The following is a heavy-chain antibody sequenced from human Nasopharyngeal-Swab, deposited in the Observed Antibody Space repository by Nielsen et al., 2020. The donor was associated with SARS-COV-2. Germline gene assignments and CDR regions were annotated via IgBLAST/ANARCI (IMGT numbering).Heavy chain of an antibody. V-gene: IGHV3-21*01. CDR3: ARGRSSSGYYYYYGMDV. Sequence: GESLKISCAASGFTFSSYSMNWVRQAPGKGLEWVSSISSSSSYIYYADSVKGRFTISRDNAKNSLYLQMNSLRAEDTAVYYCARGRSSSGYYYYYGMDVWGQGTTVTVSS. D-gene: IGHD3-22*01. CDR2: ISSSSSYI. J-gene: IGHJ6*02. CDR1: GFTFSSYS.